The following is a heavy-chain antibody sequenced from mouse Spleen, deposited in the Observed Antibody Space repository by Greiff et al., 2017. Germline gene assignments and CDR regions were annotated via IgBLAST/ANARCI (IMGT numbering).Heavy chain of an antibody. CDR2: INPNNGGT. V-gene: IGHV1-26*01. D-gene: IGHD1-1*01. CDR1: GYTFTDYY. Sequence: EVQLQQSGPELVKPGASVKISCKASGYTFTDYYMNWVKQSHGKSLEWIGDINPNNGGTSYNQKFKGKATLTVDKSSSTAYMELRSLTSEDSAVYYCSRSDYGSSIHWYFDVWGTGTTVTVSS. CDR3: SRSDYGSSIHWYFDV. J-gene: IGHJ1*03.